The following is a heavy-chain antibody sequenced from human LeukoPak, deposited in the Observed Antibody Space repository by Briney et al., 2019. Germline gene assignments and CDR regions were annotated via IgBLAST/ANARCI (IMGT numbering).Heavy chain of an antibody. CDR1: GFTFSSYS. D-gene: IGHD4-17*01. V-gene: IGHV3-21*01. Sequence: GGSLRLSCAASGFTFSSYSMNWVRQAPGKGLEWVSSISSSSSYIYYADSVKGRFTISRDNAKNSLYLQMNSLRAEDTAVYYCARGSTRGEHGNWGQGTLVTVSS. CDR2: ISSSSSYI. CDR3: ARGSTRGEHGN. J-gene: IGHJ4*02.